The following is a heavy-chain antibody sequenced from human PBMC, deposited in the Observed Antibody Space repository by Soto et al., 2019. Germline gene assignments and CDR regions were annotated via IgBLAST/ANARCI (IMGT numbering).Heavy chain of an antibody. CDR2: MAYTGNT. D-gene: IGHD1-26*01. CDR1: GGSITSYH. J-gene: IGHJ5*02. Sequence: QVHLLESGPGLVKPSETLSLTCVVSGGSITSYHWSWIRQLPGKGLELIAYMAYTGNTNYNPSLNRRVTISMNRSKNQLSLKLTYMSAADTAVYYCWSDMHSGFTHYFDPCCQGTRVTVS. CDR3: WSDMHSGFTHYFDP. V-gene: IGHV4-59*01.